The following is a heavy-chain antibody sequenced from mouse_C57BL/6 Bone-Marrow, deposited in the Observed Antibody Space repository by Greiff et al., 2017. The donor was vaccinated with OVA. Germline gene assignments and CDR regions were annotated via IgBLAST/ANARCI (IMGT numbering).Heavy chain of an antibody. V-gene: IGHV5-4*03. D-gene: IGHD1-1*01. CDR2: ISDGGSYT. CDR3: ARVITTVVAFYYFDY. J-gene: IGHJ2*01. CDR1: GFTFSSYA. Sequence: DVKLVESGGGLVKPGGSLKLSCAASGFTFSSYAMSWVRQTPEKRLEWVATISDGGSYTYYPDNVKGRFTISRDNAKNNLYLQMSHLKSEDTAMYYCARVITTVVAFYYFDYWGQGTTLTVSS.